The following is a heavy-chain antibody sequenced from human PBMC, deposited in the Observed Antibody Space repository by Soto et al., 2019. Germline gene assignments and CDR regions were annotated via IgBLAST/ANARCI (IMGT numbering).Heavy chain of an antibody. V-gene: IGHV3-30*18. Sequence: QVQLVESGGGVVQPGRSLRLSCAASGFTFSNYGMHWVRQAPGKGLEWVAITSYDEYNKYYADSVRGRFTISRDNSKNTLQLQMNSLRVEDTAVYYCAKDQSAYTLGGMDVWGQGTTVTVSS. D-gene: IGHD3-3*01. CDR2: TSYDEYNK. CDR1: GFTFSNYG. CDR3: AKDQSAYTLGGMDV. J-gene: IGHJ6*02.